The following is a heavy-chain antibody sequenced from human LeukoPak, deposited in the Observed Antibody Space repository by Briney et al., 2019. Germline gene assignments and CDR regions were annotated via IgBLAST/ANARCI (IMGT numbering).Heavy chain of an antibody. V-gene: IGHV1-2*02. CDR2: INPNSGGT. D-gene: IGHD2-15*01. Sequence: ASVKVSCKASGYTFTGYYMHWVRQAPGQGLEWMGWINPNSGGTNYAQKFQGRVTMTRDTSISTAYMELSSLRSDDTAVYYCARYVVVVAAGGEHDAFDIWGQGTMVTVSS. J-gene: IGHJ3*02. CDR3: ARYVVVVAAGGEHDAFDI. CDR1: GYTFTGYY.